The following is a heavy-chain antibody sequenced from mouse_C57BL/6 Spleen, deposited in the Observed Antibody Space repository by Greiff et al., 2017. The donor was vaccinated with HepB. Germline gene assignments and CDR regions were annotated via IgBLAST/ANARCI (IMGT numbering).Heavy chain of an antibody. CDR3: ARRSHEGAMDY. CDR2: IDPSDSYT. D-gene: IGHD6-2*01. V-gene: IGHV1-59*01. J-gene: IGHJ4*01. Sequence: QVQLQQPGAELVRPGTSVKLSCKASGYTFTSYWMHWVKQRPGQGLEWIGVIDPSDSYTNYNQKFKGKATFTVDTSSSTAYMQLSSLTSEDSAVYYCARRSHEGAMDYWGQGTSVTVSS. CDR1: GYTFTSYW.